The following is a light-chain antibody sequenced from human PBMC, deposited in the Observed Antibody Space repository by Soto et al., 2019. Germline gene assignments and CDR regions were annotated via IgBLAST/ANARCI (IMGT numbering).Light chain of an antibody. CDR1: QSVSSY. CDR3: QQRIHCPPP. Sequence: EIVLTQSPATLSLSPGERATLSCRASQSVSSYLAWYQQNPGQAPRLLIYDASNSATGIPARFSGSGSGTDFNLTISSLKPEYFAVYYCQQRIHCPPPFGPGTKVDIK. J-gene: IGKJ3*01. V-gene: IGKV3-11*01. CDR2: DAS.